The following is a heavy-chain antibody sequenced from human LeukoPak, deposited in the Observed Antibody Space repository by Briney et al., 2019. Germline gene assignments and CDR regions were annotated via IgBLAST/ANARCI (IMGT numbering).Heavy chain of an antibody. V-gene: IGHV1-69*02. CDR2: IIPILGIA. J-gene: IGHJ4*02. CDR1: GGTFSSYT. Sequence: SVKVSCKASGGTFSSYTISWVRQAPGQGLEWMGRIIPILGIANYAQKFQGRVTITADKSTSTAYMELSGLRSEDTAVYYCALESYDYVWGSYRYTHYWGQGTLVTVSS. D-gene: IGHD3-16*02. CDR3: ALESYDYVWGSYRYTHY.